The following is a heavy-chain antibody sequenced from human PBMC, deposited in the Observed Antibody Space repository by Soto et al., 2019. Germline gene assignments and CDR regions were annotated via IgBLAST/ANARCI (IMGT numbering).Heavy chain of an antibody. V-gene: IGHV1-18*01. D-gene: IGHD6-19*01. CDR2: ISAYNGNT. Sequence: ASVKVSCKASGYTFTSYGISWVRQAPGQGLEWMGWISAYNGNTNYAQKLQGRVTMTTDTSTSTAYMELRSLRSDDTAVYYCARDRNVVYSSGWRLWVYWGQGTLVTVSS. CDR1: GYTFTSYG. CDR3: ARDRNVVYSSGWRLWVY. J-gene: IGHJ4*02.